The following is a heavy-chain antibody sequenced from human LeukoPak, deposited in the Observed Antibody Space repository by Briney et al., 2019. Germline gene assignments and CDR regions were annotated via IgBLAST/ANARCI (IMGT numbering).Heavy chain of an antibody. Sequence: SETLSLTCTVSGGSISSSSYYWGWIRQPPGKGLEWIGSIYYSGSTYYNPSLKSRVTISVDTSKNQFSLKLSSVTAADTAVYYCARGDSSGYYTKGFYYFDYWGQGTLVTVSS. CDR3: ARGDSSGYYTKGFYYFDY. CDR1: GGSISSSSYY. V-gene: IGHV4-39*07. J-gene: IGHJ4*02. CDR2: IYYSGST. D-gene: IGHD3-22*01.